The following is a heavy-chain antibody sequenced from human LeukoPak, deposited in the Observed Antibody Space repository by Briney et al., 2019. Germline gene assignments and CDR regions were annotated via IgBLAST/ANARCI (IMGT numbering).Heavy chain of an antibody. CDR3: ARWEESDAFDI. J-gene: IGHJ3*02. CDR2: IFYSGNT. V-gene: IGHV4-39*01. Sequence: SETLSLTCTVSGASISSSSYYWGWIRQPPGKGLEWIGTIFYSGNTYYNPSLKSRVAISVDTSKNQFSLKLSSVTAADTAVYYCARWEESDAFDIWGQGTMVTVSS. CDR1: GASISSSSYY. D-gene: IGHD1-26*01.